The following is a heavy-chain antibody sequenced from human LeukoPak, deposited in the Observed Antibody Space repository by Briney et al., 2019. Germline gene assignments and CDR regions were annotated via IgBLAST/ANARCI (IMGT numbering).Heavy chain of an antibody. V-gene: IGHV1-69*04. CDR3: ARFSIAAAGTVFDY. CDR1: GYTFTSYA. Sequence: ASVKVSCKASGYTFTSYAISWVRQAPGQGLEWMGRIIPILGIANYAQKFQGRVTITADKSTSTAYMELSSLRSEDTAVYYCARFSIAAAGTVFDYWGQGTLVTVSS. J-gene: IGHJ4*02. CDR2: IIPILGIA. D-gene: IGHD6-13*01.